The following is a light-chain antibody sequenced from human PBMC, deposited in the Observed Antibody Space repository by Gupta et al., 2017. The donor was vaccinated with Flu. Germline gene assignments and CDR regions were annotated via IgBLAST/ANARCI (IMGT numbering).Light chain of an antibody. CDR2: AAS. V-gene: IGKV1-39*01. J-gene: IGKJ5*01. CDR3: QRSYSIPNT. CDR1: QSISSY. Sequence: PSSLSASVGDRVTITCRASQSISSYLNWYQQKPGKAPKLLIYAASSLQSGVPSRFSGSGSGTDFTLTISSLQPEDFGTYYCQRSYSIPNTFGQGTRLEIK.